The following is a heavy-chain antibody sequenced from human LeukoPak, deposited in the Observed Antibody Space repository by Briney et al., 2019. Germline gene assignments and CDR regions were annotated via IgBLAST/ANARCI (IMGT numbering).Heavy chain of an antibody. CDR2: ISAYNGNT. CDR1: GYTFTTNG. V-gene: IGHV1-18*01. J-gene: IGHJ5*02. D-gene: IGHD6-25*01. Sequence: ASVKVSCKASGYTFTTNGISWVRQAPGQGLEWMGWISAYNGNTNYAQKLQGRVTLTTDTSTSTAYMELRSLRSDDTAVYYCARHPAGAAEFPWFDPWGQGTLVTVSS. CDR3: ARHPAGAAEFPWFDP.